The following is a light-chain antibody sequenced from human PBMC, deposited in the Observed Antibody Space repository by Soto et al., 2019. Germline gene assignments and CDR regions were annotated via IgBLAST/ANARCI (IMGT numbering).Light chain of an antibody. V-gene: IGKV3-11*01. Sequence: EIVLTQSPATLSLSPGERATLSCRASQSVSSYLAWYQQKPGQAPSLLIYDASNRATGIPARFSGSGSGTDFTFTISSLEPEDFAVYYCQQRSNWPPITFGQGTRLEIK. CDR3: QQRSNWPPIT. J-gene: IGKJ5*01. CDR2: DAS. CDR1: QSVSSY.